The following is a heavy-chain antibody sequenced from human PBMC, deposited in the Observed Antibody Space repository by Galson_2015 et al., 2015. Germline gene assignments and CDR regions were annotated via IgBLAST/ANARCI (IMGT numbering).Heavy chain of an antibody. J-gene: IGHJ3*02. Sequence: ALRLSCAASGFTFSNYWMTWGRQGPGEGLELVAHIRPDGRDKYHVDSVKGRFTISRDNARNSLYLQMNSLRTEDMAVYYCARNSAWTFDIWGQGTIVTVSS. V-gene: IGHV3-7*01. CDR3: ARNSAWTFDI. CDR1: GFTFSNYW. D-gene: IGHD1-1*01. CDR2: IRPDGRDK.